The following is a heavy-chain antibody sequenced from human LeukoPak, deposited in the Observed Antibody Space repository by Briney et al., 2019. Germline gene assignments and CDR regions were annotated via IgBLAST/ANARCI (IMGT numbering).Heavy chain of an antibody. CDR1: GFTFRSYS. CDR2: ISSSSSYI. J-gene: IGHJ3*02. CDR3: AREGVGQWLEKASDALDI. D-gene: IGHD6-19*01. Sequence: AGGSLRLSCAASGFTFRSYSMNWVRQAPGKGLEWASYISSSSSYINYADSVKGRFTISRDNAKKSLHLQMNSLRAEDTAVYYCAREGVGQWLEKASDALDIWGQGTMVTVSS. V-gene: IGHV3-21*01.